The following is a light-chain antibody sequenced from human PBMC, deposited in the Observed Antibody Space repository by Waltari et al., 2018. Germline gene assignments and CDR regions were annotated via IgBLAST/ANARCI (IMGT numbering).Light chain of an antibody. CDR1: RSDVGGYNY. Sequence: QSALTQPASVSGSPGQSITISCTGTRSDVGGYNYVSWYQQHPGKAPKLIIYDVSDRPLGVPNGVCGSKSGNTASRTVSGLQAEDEADYFCSSYTGSNTWVFGGGTKLTVL. V-gene: IGLV2-14*03. CDR3: SSYTGSNTWV. CDR2: DVS. J-gene: IGLJ3*02.